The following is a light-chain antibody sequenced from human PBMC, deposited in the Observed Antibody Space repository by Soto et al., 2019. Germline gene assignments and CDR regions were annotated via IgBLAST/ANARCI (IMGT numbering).Light chain of an antibody. CDR3: QQRRNWPLT. CDR1: QSVSSY. CDR2: DAS. J-gene: IGKJ1*01. V-gene: IGKV3-11*01. Sequence: EIVLTQSPATLSLSPGERATLSCRASQSVSSYLAWYQQKPGQAPRLLIYDASNVATGIPARFSGSGSETDFTLTISSLEPEDFAVYYCQQRRNWPLTFGQGTKVEIK.